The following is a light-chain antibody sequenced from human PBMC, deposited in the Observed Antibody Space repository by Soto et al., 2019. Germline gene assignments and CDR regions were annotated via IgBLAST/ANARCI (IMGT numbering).Light chain of an antibody. CDR3: QQYNHWYT. J-gene: IGKJ2*01. CDR2: GAS. Sequence: EIVMTQSPATLSVSPGERATLSCRASQSVGSNLAWYRQKPGQAPRLLIYGASTRATGIPARFSGSGSGTHFTLTISSLHSEDFAVYHCQQYNHWYTFGQGTRLEIK. CDR1: QSVGSN. V-gene: IGKV3-15*01.